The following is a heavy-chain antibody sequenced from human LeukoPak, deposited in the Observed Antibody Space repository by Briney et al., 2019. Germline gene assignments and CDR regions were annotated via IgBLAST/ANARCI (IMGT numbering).Heavy chain of an antibody. CDR1: GGSFSGYY. J-gene: IGHJ4*02. Sequence: KPSETLSLTCAVYGGSFSGYYWSWIRRPPGKGLEWIGEINHSGSTNYNPSLESRVTISVDTSKNQFSLKLSSVTAADTAVYYCARGAVTMKKAFDYWGQGTLVTVSS. CDR3: ARGAVTMKKAFDY. D-gene: IGHD3-22*01. V-gene: IGHV4-34*01. CDR2: INHSGST.